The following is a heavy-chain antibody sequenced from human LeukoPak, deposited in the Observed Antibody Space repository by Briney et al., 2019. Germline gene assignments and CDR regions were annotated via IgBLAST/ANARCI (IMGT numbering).Heavy chain of an antibody. D-gene: IGHD6-19*01. V-gene: IGHV4-39*02. Sequence: SETLSLTCTVSGGSISSGTYSWSWIRQPPGEGLEWIGSIHYSGSTQYNPSLKSRVTISVDASKNQFSLKLSSVTAADTAVYYCTREYTSASEYWGQGTLVTVSS. CDR2: IHYSGST. CDR3: TREYTSASEY. J-gene: IGHJ4*02. CDR1: GGSISSGTYS.